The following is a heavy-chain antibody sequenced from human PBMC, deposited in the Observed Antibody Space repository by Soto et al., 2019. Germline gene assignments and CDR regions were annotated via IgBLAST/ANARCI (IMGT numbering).Heavy chain of an antibody. CDR1: GGSITSGGYY. J-gene: IGHJ4*02. V-gene: IGHV4-31*03. CDR2: IYYTGST. CDR3: ARSLPGATVRDDFDC. D-gene: IGHD1-26*01. Sequence: QVQLQESGPGLVKPSQTLSLTCTVAGGSITSGGYYWNWIRHHAGKGLQWIGYIYYTGSTYYNPSLKSRLTISVATSKNQFSLKLSSVTAADTAVYYCARSLPGATVRDDFDCWGQGTLVTVSS.